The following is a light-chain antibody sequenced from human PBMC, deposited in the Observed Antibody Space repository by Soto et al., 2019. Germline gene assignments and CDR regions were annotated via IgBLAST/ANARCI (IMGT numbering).Light chain of an antibody. CDR1: QGIGSW. J-gene: IGKJ4*01. CDR2: PAA. Sequence: DIQMTQSPSFVSASIGDRVTITCRASQGIGSWLAWYQQVPGRAPRLLIFPAAPFQCGVSSRFRGSGSGTDFTLTITSLQPEDFATYFCLQANNFPVTFGEGTKVEMK. V-gene: IGKV1-12*01. CDR3: LQANNFPVT.